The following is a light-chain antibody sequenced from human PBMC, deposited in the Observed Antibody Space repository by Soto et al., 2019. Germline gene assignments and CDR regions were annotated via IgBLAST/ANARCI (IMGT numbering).Light chain of an antibody. CDR3: QYYGSSPRVT. J-gene: IGKJ4*01. CDR1: QSVSSTW. CDR2: GAS. Sequence: EIVLTQSPGTLFLSPGERATLSCRASQSVSSTWLTWYQQKPGQAPRRLIYGASIRATGIPDRFSGSGSGTDFTLTISRLEPEDFAVYYCQYYGSSPRVTFGGGTKVEIK. V-gene: IGKV3-20*01.